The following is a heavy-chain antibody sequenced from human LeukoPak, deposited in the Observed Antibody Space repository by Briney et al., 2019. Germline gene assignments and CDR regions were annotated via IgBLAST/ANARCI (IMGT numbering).Heavy chain of an antibody. CDR2: IYYSGTT. D-gene: IGHD3-16*01. CDR3: AREWGYFDY. Sequence: SETLSLTCPVSGGSISSYSWSWIRQPPGKGLEWIGYIYYSGTTNYNPSLKSRVTISMDTSKNQFSLKLSSVTAADTAVYYSAREWGYFDYWGQGTLVSVSS. J-gene: IGHJ4*02. CDR1: GGSISSYS. V-gene: IGHV4-59*01.